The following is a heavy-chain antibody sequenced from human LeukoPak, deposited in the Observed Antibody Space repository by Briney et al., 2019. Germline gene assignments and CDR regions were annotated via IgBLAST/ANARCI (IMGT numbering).Heavy chain of an antibody. CDR3: AKGPQLGSGYHPDY. V-gene: IGHV3-23*01. J-gene: IGHJ4*02. D-gene: IGHD3-22*01. CDR2: ITGSGDGT. Sequence: GGSLSLSCAVSGFTLSSAAMTCVRQAPGKGLEWVSTITGSGDGTYYAHSVKGRFTISRDYSKNTLNLQMTSLRVEDTAIDYCAKGPQLGSGYHPDYWGQGTLVTVSS. CDR1: GFTLSSAA.